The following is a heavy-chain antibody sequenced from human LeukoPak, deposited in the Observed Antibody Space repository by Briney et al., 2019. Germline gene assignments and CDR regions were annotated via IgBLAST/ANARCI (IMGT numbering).Heavy chain of an antibody. CDR2: ISSSGGST. CDR1: VFTFCSHA. V-gene: IGHV3-23*01. J-gene: IGHJ3*01. Sequence: QPGGSLRLSCAASVFTFCSHAVSGVPQAPGEGLEWGSAISSSGGSTYYADSERGRFTISRDNSRSTLYLQMYTLRAESTGVYYCANGASFYDSSGYYYSDAFDFWGQGTMVTVPS. CDR3: ANGASFYDSSGYYYSDAFDF. D-gene: IGHD3-22*01.